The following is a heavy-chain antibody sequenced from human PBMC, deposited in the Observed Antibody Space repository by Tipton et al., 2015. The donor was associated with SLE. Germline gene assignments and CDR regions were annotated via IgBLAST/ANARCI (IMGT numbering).Heavy chain of an antibody. CDR2: IKSKTHGETT. J-gene: IGHJ4*02. CDR1: GFIFSNVW. Sequence: SLRLSCAGAGFIFSNVWMTWVRQAPGKGLEWVGRIKSKTHGETTDYAAPVKGRFAISRDDSKGTMYLQMNNLKTEDTAVYYCSTDRPFSETFYFDYWGQGTLVTVSS. V-gene: IGHV3-15*01. CDR3: STDRPFSETFYFDY. D-gene: IGHD1-26*01.